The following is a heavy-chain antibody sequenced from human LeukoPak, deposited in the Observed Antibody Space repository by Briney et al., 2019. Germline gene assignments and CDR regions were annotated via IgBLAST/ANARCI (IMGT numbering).Heavy chain of an antibody. Sequence: GGSLRLSCSATGFPFSSYAMHWVRQAPGKGLEYVSAISDSGGSTYYADSVKGRFTISRDNSKNTLYLQMSSLRAEDTAVYFCVRGYSFGPYGMDVWGQGTTVTVSS. CDR1: GFPFSSYA. V-gene: IGHV3-64D*09. J-gene: IGHJ6*02. CDR3: VRGYSFGPYGMDV. D-gene: IGHD2-15*01. CDR2: ISDSGGST.